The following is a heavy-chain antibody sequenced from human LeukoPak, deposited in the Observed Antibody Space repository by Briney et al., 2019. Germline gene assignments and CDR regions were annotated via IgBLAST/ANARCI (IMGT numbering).Heavy chain of an antibody. CDR3: ARGRQLHLGELFPFAEFFQP. D-gene: IGHD3-16*01. J-gene: IGHJ1*01. CDR2: INPNSVGT. V-gene: IGHV1-2*02. CDR1: GYTFTGQY. Sequence: GASVKVSCKTSGYTFTGQYLHWVRQAPGQGLEWMGWINPNSVGTKSAQKFQGRVIMTRDTSISTAYMGLRSLSSDDTAVYYCARGRQLHLGELFPFAEFFQPWGQGTLVTVFS.